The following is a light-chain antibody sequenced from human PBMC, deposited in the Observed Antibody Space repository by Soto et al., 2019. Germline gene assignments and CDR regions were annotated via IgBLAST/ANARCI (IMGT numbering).Light chain of an antibody. CDR1: QSVGGS. CDR2: GAP. CDR3: IQYDKWPPWT. Sequence: VMTQSPATLSLSPGEGVTLSCRASQSVGGSLAWYRQKPGQAPSLLVYGAPTRATGIPARFSGSGSGTAFTLTISSLQSADFAVYYCIQYDKWPPWTFGQGTKVEIX. V-gene: IGKV3-15*01. J-gene: IGKJ1*01.